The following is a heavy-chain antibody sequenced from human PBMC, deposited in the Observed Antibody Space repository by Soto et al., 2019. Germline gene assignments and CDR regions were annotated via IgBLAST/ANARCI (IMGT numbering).Heavy chain of an antibody. CDR1: GGSINSSSYS. Sequence: PSETLSLTCSVSGGSINSSSYSWGWVRQPPGKGLEWIGSIYYSGGTYYNPPLRSRVTISVDTSKNQFSLKLSSVTAADTAVFYCARHYSSGSRNWFDPWGQGTLVTVSS. V-gene: IGHV4-39*01. D-gene: IGHD6-19*01. J-gene: IGHJ5*02. CDR2: IYYSGGT. CDR3: ARHYSSGSRNWFDP.